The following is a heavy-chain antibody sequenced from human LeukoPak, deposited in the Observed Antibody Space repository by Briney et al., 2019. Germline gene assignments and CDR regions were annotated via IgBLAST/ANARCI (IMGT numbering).Heavy chain of an antibody. CDR1: GFTFSSYA. D-gene: IGHD1-26*01. V-gene: IGHV3-23*01. J-gene: IGHJ4*02. CDR2: ISGSGGST. Sequence: TGGSLRLSCAASGFTFSSYAMSWVRQAPGKGLEWVSAISGSGGSTYYADSVKGRFTISRDNSKNMLYLQMNSLRAEDTAVYYCAKGASSIVGAPTGYWGQGTLVTVSS. CDR3: AKGASSIVGAPTGY.